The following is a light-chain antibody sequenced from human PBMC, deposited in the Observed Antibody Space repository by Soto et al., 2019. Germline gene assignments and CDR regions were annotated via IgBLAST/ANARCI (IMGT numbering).Light chain of an antibody. Sequence: DIVLTQSPGTVSLSPGERATLSCRASQSVSSGYLAWYQQKPGQAPRLLIYGVSSRATGIPDRFSGSGSGTDFTLTISRLEPEDFAVYYCKQYGSSPLTFGQGTKVEIK. CDR1: QSVSSGY. V-gene: IGKV3-20*01. CDR3: KQYGSSPLT. CDR2: GVS. J-gene: IGKJ1*01.